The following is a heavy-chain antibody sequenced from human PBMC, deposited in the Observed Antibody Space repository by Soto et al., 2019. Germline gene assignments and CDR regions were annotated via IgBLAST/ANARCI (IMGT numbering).Heavy chain of an antibody. J-gene: IGHJ6*02. CDR2: MNPNSGNT. V-gene: IGHV1-8*01. CDR1: GYTFTSYD. Sequence: ASVKVSCKASGYTFTSYDINWVRQATGQGLEWMGWMNPNSGNTGYAQKFQGRVTMTRNTSISTAYMELSSLRSEDTAVYYCAREGSIAAARGGYYYYGMDVWGQGTTVTVSS. CDR3: AREGSIAAARGGYYYYGMDV. D-gene: IGHD6-13*01.